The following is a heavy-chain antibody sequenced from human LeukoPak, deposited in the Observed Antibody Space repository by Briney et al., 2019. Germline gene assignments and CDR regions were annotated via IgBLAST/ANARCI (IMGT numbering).Heavy chain of an antibody. Sequence: ASVKVSCKASGYTFTSYGISWVRQAPGQGLEWMGRIQPKSGDTDYAQKFGGRATITRDTSITTGYMELTSLISDDTAVYYCASHYGPGPVWGQGTLVTVS. CDR3: ASHYGPGPV. J-gene: IGHJ4*02. D-gene: IGHD3-10*01. CDR1: GYTFTSYG. CDR2: IQPKSGDT. V-gene: IGHV1-2*06.